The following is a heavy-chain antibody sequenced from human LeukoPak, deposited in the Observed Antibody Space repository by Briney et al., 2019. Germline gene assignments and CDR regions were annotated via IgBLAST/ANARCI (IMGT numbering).Heavy chain of an antibody. J-gene: IGHJ1*01. CDR2: ISYDGSNK. CDR3: ASMSIRQRALSW. CDR1: GFTFSSYA. D-gene: IGHD6-6*01. V-gene: IGHV3-30-3*01. Sequence: PGGSLRLSCAASGFTFSSYAMHWVRQAPGKGLEWVAVISYDGSNKYYADSVKGRFTISRDNSKNTLYLQMNSLRAEDTAVYYCASMSIRQRALSWWGQGTLVTVSS.